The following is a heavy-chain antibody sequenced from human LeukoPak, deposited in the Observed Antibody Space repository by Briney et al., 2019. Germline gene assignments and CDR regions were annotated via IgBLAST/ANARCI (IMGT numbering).Heavy chain of an antibody. V-gene: IGHV3-21*01. J-gene: IGHJ3*02. Sequence: GGSLRLSCAASGFTFSSYSMNWVRQAPGKGLEWVSSISSSSSYIYYADSVKGRFTISRDNVKNSLYLQMNSLRAEDTAVYYCARRGPTVTAFDIWGQGTMVTVSS. CDR1: GFTFSSYS. CDR2: ISSSSSYI. D-gene: IGHD4-11*01. CDR3: ARRGPTVTAFDI.